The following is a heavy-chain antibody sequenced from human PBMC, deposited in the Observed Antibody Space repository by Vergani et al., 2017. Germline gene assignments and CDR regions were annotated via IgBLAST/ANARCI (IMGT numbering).Heavy chain of an antibody. CDR2: ISYDGSNK. Sequence: VQLLESGGGLVQPGGSLRLSCAASGFTFSSYGMHWVRQAPGKGLEWVAIISYDGSNKYYADSVKGRFTISRDNSKNTLYLQMNSLRAEDTAVYYCAKDSGQQLVSDYWGQGTLVTVSS. CDR3: AKDSGQQLVSDY. V-gene: IGHV3-30*18. D-gene: IGHD6-13*01. CDR1: GFTFSSYG. J-gene: IGHJ4*02.